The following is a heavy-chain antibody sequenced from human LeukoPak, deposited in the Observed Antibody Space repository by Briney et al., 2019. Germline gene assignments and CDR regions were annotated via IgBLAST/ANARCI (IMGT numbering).Heavy chain of an antibody. Sequence: ASVKVSCKASGYTFIDFYIHWVRQAPEQGLEWMGWINPNSGAIKYSQKFQGRVSMTRDTSITTVYMDLSSLRSDDTAVYYCARVKKLMPEFEFWGQGTLVTVSS. J-gene: IGHJ4*02. CDR1: GYTFIDFY. V-gene: IGHV1-2*02. CDR3: ARVKKLMPEFEF. D-gene: IGHD2-2*01. CDR2: INPNSGAI.